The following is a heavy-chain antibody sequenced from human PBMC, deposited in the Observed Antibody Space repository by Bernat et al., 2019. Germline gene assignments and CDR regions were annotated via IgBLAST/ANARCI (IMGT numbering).Heavy chain of an antibody. CDR2: ISYDGSNK. D-gene: IGHD3-3*01. CDR1: GFTFSSYA. CDR3: ARDVFLEWTHFDY. V-gene: IGHV3-30*01. J-gene: IGHJ4*02. Sequence: QVQLVESGGGVVQPGRSLRLSCAASGFTFSSYAMHWVRQAPGKGLEWVAVISYDGSNKYYADSVKGRFTISRDNSKNTLYLQMNSLRAEDTAVYYCARDVFLEWTHFDYWGQGTLVTVSS.